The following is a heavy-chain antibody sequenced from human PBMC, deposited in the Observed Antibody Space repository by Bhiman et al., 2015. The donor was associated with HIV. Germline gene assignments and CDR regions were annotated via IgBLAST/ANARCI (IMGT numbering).Heavy chain of an antibody. CDR2: ITSSSSYI. Sequence: EVQLVESGGGLVKPGGSLRLSCAASGFTFNSYNMNWVRQAPGKGLEWVSSITSSSSYIYYAGSLEGRFTISRDNAENSLYLQMNNLRADDTAVYSCARATPRGAFDIWGHGTMVTVSS. V-gene: IGHV3-21*03. CDR1: GFTFNSYN. J-gene: IGHJ3*02. CDR3: ARATPRGAFDI.